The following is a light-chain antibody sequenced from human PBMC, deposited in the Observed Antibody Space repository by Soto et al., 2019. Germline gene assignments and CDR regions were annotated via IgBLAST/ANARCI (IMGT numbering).Light chain of an antibody. CDR1: QYIRTIY. CDR2: GAS. CDR3: QQYGSSLIT. V-gene: IGKV3-20*01. J-gene: IGKJ5*01. Sequence: EIVLTQSPGTLSLSPGERATLSCSASQYIRTIYLAWYQQRPGQAPRLLIYGASSRATGIPDRFSGSGSGTDFTLTISRLEPEDFAVYYCQQYGSSLITFGQGTRLEIK.